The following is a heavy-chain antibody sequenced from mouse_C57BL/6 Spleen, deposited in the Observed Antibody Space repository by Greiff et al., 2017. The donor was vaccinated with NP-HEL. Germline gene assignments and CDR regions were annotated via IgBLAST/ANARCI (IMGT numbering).Heavy chain of an antibody. D-gene: IGHD1-1*01. CDR3: ARQISFPGYYYGSFDY. CDR1: GFNIKNTY. CDR2: IDPANGNT. J-gene: IGHJ2*01. V-gene: IGHV14-3*01. Sequence: VQLKESVAELVRPGASVKLSCTASGFNIKNTYMHWVKQRPEQGLEWIGRIDPANGNTKYAPKFQGKATITADTSSNTAYLQLSSLTSEDTAIYYCARQISFPGYYYGSFDYWGQGTTLTVSS.